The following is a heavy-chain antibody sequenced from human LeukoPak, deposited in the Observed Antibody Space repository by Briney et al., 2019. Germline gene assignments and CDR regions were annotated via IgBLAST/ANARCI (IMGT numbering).Heavy chain of an antibody. V-gene: IGHV4-38-2*02. J-gene: IGHJ4*02. CDR2: IYHSGNT. CDR3: ARAGYGDSDFDY. D-gene: IGHD4-17*01. Sequence: SETLSLTCTVSGYSISTSYYWGWIRQPPGKGLGLIGSIYHSGNTYYNPSLKSRVTISVDTPKNQFSLKLNSVTAADTAVYYCARAGYGDSDFDYWGQGTLVTVSS. CDR1: GYSISTSYY.